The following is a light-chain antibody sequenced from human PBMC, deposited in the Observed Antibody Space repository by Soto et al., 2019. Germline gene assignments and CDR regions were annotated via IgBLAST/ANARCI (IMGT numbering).Light chain of an antibody. V-gene: IGLV2-8*01. Sequence: QSALTQPPSASGSPGQSVTISCTGSSSDVGGYNYVSWYQQHPGKAPKLMIYEVSKRPSGVPDRLSGSKSGNTASLTVSGLQAEDEADYYCSSYGGGNTVVFGGGTKRAVL. CDR2: EVS. CDR1: SSDVGGYNY. CDR3: SSYGGGNTVV. J-gene: IGLJ2*01.